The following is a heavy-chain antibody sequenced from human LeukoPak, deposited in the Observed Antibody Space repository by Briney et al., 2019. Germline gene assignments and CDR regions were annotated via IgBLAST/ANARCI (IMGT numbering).Heavy chain of an antibody. J-gene: IGHJ6*03. CDR3: AKGSKGVLFTRDYNMDV. CDR2: ISYDGSNK. V-gene: IGHV3-30*04. Sequence: PGGSLRLSCAASGFTFSNYAIHWVRQAPGKGLEWVAVISYDGSNKYYADSVKGRFTISRDNSKNTLYLQMNSLRAEDTAVYYCAKGSKGVLFTRDYNMDVWGKGTTVTISS. CDR1: GFTFSNYA. D-gene: IGHD3-3*01.